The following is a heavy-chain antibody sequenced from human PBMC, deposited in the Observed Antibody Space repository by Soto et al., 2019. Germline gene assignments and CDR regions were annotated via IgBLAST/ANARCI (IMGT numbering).Heavy chain of an antibody. CDR2: ISTDNGST. Sequence: QVQLVQSGGEVKKPGASVKVSCKASGYTFSNFGISWVRQAPGQGLEWMGWISTDNGSTKNAQNLQGRVTMTTDTTTSTAYMELRSLRSDDTAVYYCTRDAKYYDIMTGYFVNDYWGQGTLVTVSS. J-gene: IGHJ4*02. D-gene: IGHD3-9*01. CDR1: GYTFSNFG. V-gene: IGHV1-18*01. CDR3: TRDAKYYDIMTGYFVNDY.